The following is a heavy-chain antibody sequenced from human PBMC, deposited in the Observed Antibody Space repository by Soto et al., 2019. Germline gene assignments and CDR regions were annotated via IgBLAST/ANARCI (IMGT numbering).Heavy chain of an antibody. CDR1: GFTFSSYS. V-gene: IGHV3-48*01. D-gene: IGHD3-3*01. Sequence: EVQLVESGGGLAQPGGSLRLSGVVSGFTFSSYSMNWVRQAPGQGLEWVSYISSSSSTIYYADSVKGRFTITRDNAKNSLYLPMNCLRAEDTAVYFCVRGRAVTTPGPNCDSWGQGTLVTVSS. CDR3: VRGRAVTTPGPNCDS. CDR2: ISSSSSTI. J-gene: IGHJ4*02.